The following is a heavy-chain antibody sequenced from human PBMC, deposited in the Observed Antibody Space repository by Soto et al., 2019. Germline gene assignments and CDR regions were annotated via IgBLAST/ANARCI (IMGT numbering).Heavy chain of an antibody. D-gene: IGHD6-19*01. CDR3: TTCIGVVIPSGMDV. Sequence: PGGSLRLSCVGSGCTLRSYDMNWGRQAPGGGLERVGRIKRKTDGGTTDYAAPVKGRFTISRDDSKNTLYLQMNSLKTEDTAVYYCTTCIGVVIPSGMDVSGPAPTVTV. CDR2: IKRKTDGGTT. J-gene: IGHJ6*02. CDR1: GCTLRSYD. V-gene: IGHV3-15*01.